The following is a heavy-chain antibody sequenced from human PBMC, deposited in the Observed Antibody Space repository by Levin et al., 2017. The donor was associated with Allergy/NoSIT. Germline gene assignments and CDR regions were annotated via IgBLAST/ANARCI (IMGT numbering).Heavy chain of an antibody. J-gene: IGHJ4*02. V-gene: IGHV3-11*05. D-gene: IGHD1-26*01. Sequence: GGSLRLSCAASGFIVSDSYMSWIRQAPGKGLEWVSYISRGNSYTNYLDSVKGRFTISRDNAKNSLYLQMNSLRAEDTAIYYCARGGVPNDYWGQGTLVTVSS. CDR1: GFIVSDSY. CDR2: ISRGNSYT. CDR3: ARGGVPNDY.